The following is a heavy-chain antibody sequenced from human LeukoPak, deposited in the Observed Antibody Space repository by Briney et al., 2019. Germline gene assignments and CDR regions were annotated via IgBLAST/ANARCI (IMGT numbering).Heavy chain of an antibody. CDR3: ARDGGDYATSYYYYGMAV. CDR2: ITTSSVYT. V-gene: IGHV3-11*05. D-gene: IGHD4-17*01. CDR1: GFTFSDYF. J-gene: IGHJ6*01. Sequence: GGSLRPSCAASGFTFSDYFMSWIRQAPGKGLEWVSYITTSSVYTNYTDSVKGRFTISRDNAKNFLYLQMDSLRAEDTAVYYCARDGGDYATSYYYYGMAVCGQGSTVTVSS.